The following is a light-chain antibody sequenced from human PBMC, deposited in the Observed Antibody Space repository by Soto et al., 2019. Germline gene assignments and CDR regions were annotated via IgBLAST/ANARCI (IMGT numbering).Light chain of an antibody. CDR2: DVS. CDR3: SSYTSSSTLSYV. CDR1: SSDVGGYNY. J-gene: IGLJ1*01. Sequence: PGQSITISCTGTSSDVGGYNYVSWYQQHPGKAPKLMIYDVSNRPSGVSNRFSGSKSGNTASLTISGLQAEDEADYYCSSYTSSSTLSYVFGTGTKVTVL. V-gene: IGLV2-14*04.